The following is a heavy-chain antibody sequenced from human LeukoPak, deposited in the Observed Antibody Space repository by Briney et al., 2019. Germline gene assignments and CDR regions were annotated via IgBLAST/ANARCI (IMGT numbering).Heavy chain of an antibody. V-gene: IGHV3-7*01. D-gene: IGHD6-13*01. CDR3: ARASSRPYSSSWYSDY. Sequence: GGSLRLSCAASGFTFSSYWMSWVRQAPGKGLEWVANIKQDGSVKYYVDSVKGRFTISRDNAKNSLYLQMNSLRAEDTAVYYCARASSRPYSSSWYSDYWGQGTLVTVSS. CDR2: IKQDGSVK. J-gene: IGHJ4*02. CDR1: GFTFSSYW.